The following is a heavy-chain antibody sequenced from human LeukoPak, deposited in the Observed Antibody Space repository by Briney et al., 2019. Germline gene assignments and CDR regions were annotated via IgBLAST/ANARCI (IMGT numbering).Heavy chain of an antibody. V-gene: IGHV3-23*01. Sequence: GGSLRLSCAASGFTFSSRSMNWVRQAPGKGLEWVSAITGSGGYTYYADSVKGRFTISRDDSKNTLYLQMNSLRAEDTAVYYCAKENSGKYPDYWGQGTLVTVSS. CDR3: AKENSGKYPDY. D-gene: IGHD1-26*01. J-gene: IGHJ4*02. CDR1: GFTFSSRS. CDR2: ITGSGGYT.